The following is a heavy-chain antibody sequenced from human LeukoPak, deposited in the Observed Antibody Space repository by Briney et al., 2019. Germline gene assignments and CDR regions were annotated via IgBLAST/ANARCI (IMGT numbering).Heavy chain of an antibody. D-gene: IGHD3-22*01. CDR2: IKSKTDGGTT. J-gene: IGHJ4*02. CDR3: TTEPPRYYYDSSGYYYDDY. CDR1: GFTVSSNY. V-gene: IGHV3-15*01. Sequence: GGSLRLSCAASGFTVSSNYMSWVRQAPGKGLEWVGRIKSKTDGGTTDYAAPVKGRFTISRDDSKNTLYLQMNSLKTEDTAVYYCTTEPPRYYYDSSGYYYDDYWGQGTLVTVSS.